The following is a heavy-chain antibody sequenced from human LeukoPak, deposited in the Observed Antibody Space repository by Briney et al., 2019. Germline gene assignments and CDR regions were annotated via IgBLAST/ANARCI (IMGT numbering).Heavy chain of an antibody. J-gene: IGHJ4*02. V-gene: IGHV3-11*01. D-gene: IGHD3-22*01. CDR3: ASTGDYYDSSGYPLLPYPDDY. Sequence: GGSLRLSCAASGFTFSDYYMSWIRQAPGKGLDWVSYISISVSTIYYADSVKGRFTISRDNAKNSLYLQMNSLRAEDTAVYYCASTGDYYDSSGYPLLPYPDDYWGQGTLVTVSS. CDR2: ISISVSTI. CDR1: GFTFSDYY.